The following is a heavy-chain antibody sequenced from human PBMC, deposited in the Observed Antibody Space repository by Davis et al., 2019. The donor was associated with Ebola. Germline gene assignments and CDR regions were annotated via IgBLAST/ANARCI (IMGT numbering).Heavy chain of an antibody. CDR1: GYSISSGYY. D-gene: IGHD6-19*01. J-gene: IGHJ5*02. V-gene: IGHV4-38-2*02. CDR3: ARGTWGIAVTWFDP. CDR2: IYHSGST. Sequence: PSETLSLTCTVSGYSISSGYYWGWIRQPPGKGLEWIGSIYHSGSTYYNPSLKCRVTISVDTSKNQFSLKLSCVTAADTAVYYCARGTWGIAVTWFDPWGQGTLVTVSS.